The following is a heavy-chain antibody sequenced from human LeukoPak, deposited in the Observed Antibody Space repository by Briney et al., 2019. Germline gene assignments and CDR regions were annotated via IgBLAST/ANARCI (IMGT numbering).Heavy chain of an antibody. V-gene: IGHV3-21*01. CDR3: ASSGDEDYGDAFDI. Sequence: GGSLRLSCAASGFTFSSYSMNWVRQAPGKGLEWVSSISSGSSYIYYADSVKGRFTISRDNAKNSLYLQMNSLRAEDTAVYYCASSGDEDYGDAFDIWGQGTMVTVSS. CDR2: ISSGSSYI. CDR1: GFTFSSYS. D-gene: IGHD2-15*01. J-gene: IGHJ3*02.